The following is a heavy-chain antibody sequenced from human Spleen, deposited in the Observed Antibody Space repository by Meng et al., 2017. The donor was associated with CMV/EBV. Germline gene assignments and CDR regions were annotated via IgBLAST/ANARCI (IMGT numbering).Heavy chain of an antibody. Sequence: CVASGISFREAWMHWVRQGPGKRLEWVGRIKSRKDGETSDYGVPVRGRFAISRDDSKDTVYLQMNNLKIEDAGVYYCGYGSGKDYVGGWGQGTLVTVSS. CDR2: IKSRKDGETS. V-gene: IGHV3-15*01. D-gene: IGHD3-10*01. J-gene: IGHJ4*02. CDR3: GYGSGKDYVGG. CDR1: GISFREAW.